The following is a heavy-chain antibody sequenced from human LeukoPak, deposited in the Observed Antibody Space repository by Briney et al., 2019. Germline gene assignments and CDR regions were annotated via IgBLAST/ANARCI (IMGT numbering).Heavy chain of an antibody. J-gene: IGHJ4*02. CDR3: AKDLYCSSTSCYSSE. CDR1: GFTFSSYA. Sequence: GGSLRLSCAASGFTFSSYAMTWVRQAPGKGLEWVSSISGSGGSTYYADSVKGRFTISRDNSKNTLYLQMSSLRAEDTAVSYCAKDLYCSSTSCYSSEWGQGSLVTVSS. V-gene: IGHV3-23*01. CDR2: ISGSGGST. D-gene: IGHD2-2*01.